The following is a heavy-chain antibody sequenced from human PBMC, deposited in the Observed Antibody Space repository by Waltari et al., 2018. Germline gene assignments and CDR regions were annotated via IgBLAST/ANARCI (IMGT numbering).Heavy chain of an antibody. D-gene: IGHD3-3*01. Sequence: EVQLVESGGGLVQPGGSLRLSCAASGFHRSGTWLHWVRQVPGKGLVWVARISGDGSTINYADSVKGRFTISRDTAKNTLYLQMNSLRAEDTAVYYCARGADLRGQGILVTVSS. J-gene: IGHJ4*02. CDR1: GFHRSGTW. V-gene: IGHV3-74*01. CDR3: ARGADL. CDR2: ISGDGSTI.